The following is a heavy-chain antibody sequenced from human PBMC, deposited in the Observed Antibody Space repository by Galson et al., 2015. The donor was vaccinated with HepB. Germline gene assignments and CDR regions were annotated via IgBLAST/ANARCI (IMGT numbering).Heavy chain of an antibody. J-gene: IGHJ4*02. CDR2: ISYDGSNK. Sequence: SLRLSCAASGFTFSSYAMHWVRQAPGKGLEWVAVISYDGSNKYYADSVKGRFTISRDNSKNTLYLQMNSLRAEDTAVYYCARGRIAAAGTHFFDYWGQGTLVTVSS. CDR1: GFTFSSYA. CDR3: ARGRIAAAGTHFFDY. V-gene: IGHV3-30-3*01. D-gene: IGHD6-13*01.